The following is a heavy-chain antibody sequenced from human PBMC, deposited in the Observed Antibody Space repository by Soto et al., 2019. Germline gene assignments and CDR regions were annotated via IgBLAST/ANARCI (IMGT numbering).Heavy chain of an antibody. Sequence: GGSXRLSCAASGFTFSDNYMSWIRQAPGKGLEWVSYISGSGSTIYYADSVKGRFTISRDNAKNSLHLQMNSLRAEDTAVYYCASGVAASHFYYYYMDVWGKGTTVTVSS. D-gene: IGHD2-15*01. CDR3: ASGVAASHFYYYYMDV. CDR1: GFTFSDNY. CDR2: ISGSGSTI. J-gene: IGHJ6*03. V-gene: IGHV3-11*01.